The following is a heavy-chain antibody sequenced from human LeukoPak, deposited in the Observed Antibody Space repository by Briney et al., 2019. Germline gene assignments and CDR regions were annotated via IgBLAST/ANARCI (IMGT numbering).Heavy chain of an antibody. V-gene: IGHV3-23*01. CDR1: GFTFSSYA. CDR3: AKGTSYDYVWGSYRPDTFDY. J-gene: IGHJ4*02. CDR2: ISGSGGST. Sequence: QPGGSLRLSCAASGFTFSSYAMSWVRQAPGKGLEWVSAISGSGGSTYYADSVKGRFTISRDNSKNTLYLQMNSLRAEDTAVYYCAKGTSYDYVWGSYRPDTFDYWGQGTLVTVSS. D-gene: IGHD3-16*02.